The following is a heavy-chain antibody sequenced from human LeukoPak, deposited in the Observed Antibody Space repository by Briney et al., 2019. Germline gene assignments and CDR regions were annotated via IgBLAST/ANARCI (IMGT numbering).Heavy chain of an antibody. J-gene: IGHJ6*04. CDR3: AIFAGAVPGNLLL. D-gene: IGHD2-8*02. CDR2: INKDGTEK. V-gene: IGHV3-7*01. CDR1: EFTSSAFW. Sequence: PGESLRLSCAASEFTSSAFWMTWVRRPPGEGLEWVANINKDGTEKEYVDSVKGRFSIFRDNAKNSVFLQMNSLRAEDTAVYYCAIFAGAVPGNLLLWGKGTTVIVSA.